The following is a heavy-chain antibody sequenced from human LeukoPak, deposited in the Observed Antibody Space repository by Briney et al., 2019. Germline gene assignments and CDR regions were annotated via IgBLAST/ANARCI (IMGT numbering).Heavy chain of an antibody. Sequence: GGSLRLSCAASGFTFSSYSMNWVRQAPGKGLEWVSYISSSSSTIYYADSVKGRFTISRDNAKNTLYLQMNSLRAEDTAVYYCASSGDLNTYYYDSSGYYYYWGQGTLVTVSS. J-gene: IGHJ4*02. CDR2: ISSSSSTI. CDR1: GFTFSSYS. CDR3: ASSGDLNTYYYDSSGYYYY. D-gene: IGHD3-22*01. V-gene: IGHV3-48*04.